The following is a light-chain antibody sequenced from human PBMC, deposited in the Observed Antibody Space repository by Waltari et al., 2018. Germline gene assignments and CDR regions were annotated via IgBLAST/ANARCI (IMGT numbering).Light chain of an antibody. CDR2: GAS. J-gene: IGKJ1*01. Sequence: ELLMTQSPATLSVSPGERATLSCRASQSVSSNLAWYQQKPGQAPRLLIYGASTRATGIPARFSGSGSGTEFTLTISSLQSEDFAVYYCQQYNNWPPGPFGQGTKVE. CDR1: QSVSSN. CDR3: QQYNNWPPGP. V-gene: IGKV3-15*01.